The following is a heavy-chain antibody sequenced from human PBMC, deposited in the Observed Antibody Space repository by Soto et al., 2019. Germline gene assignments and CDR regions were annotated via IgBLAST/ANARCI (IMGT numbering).Heavy chain of an antibody. D-gene: IGHD6-19*01. Sequence: VQLVQSGAEVKKPGASVKVSCKASGYTFTSYGISWVRQAPGQGLEWRGWIRAYNGNTNYAQKLKGRVTMTTDTSTSTAYMELTSLRSDDTAVYFCARDPPYSSGWYAGFDPWGQGTLVTVSS. CDR2: IRAYNGNT. V-gene: IGHV1-18*01. CDR3: ARDPPYSSGWYAGFDP. J-gene: IGHJ5*02. CDR1: GYTFTSYG.